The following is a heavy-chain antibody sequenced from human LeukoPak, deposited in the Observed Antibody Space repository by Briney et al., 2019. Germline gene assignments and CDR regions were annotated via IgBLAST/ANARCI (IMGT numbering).Heavy chain of an antibody. D-gene: IGHD3-3*01. V-gene: IGHV3-74*01. CDR2: IKGDGIST. CDR1: GLDFGSNW. J-gene: IGHJ4*02. CDR3: AKDHYWSIDY. Sequence: GGSLELSLAASGLDFGSNWMHWVRHAPGQGLVWVSRIKGDGISTNYADSVKGRFTISRDIAKNTLYLQMNSLRAEDTGVYYCAKDHYWSIDYWGRGTLVTVSS.